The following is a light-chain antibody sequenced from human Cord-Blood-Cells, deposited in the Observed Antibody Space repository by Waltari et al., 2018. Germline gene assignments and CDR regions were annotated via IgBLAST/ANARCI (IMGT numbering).Light chain of an antibody. Sequence: DIVLTQSPGTLSLSPGERATLSCRASQSFSSSYVAWYQQKPGQAPRLLIYGASSRATCIPDRFSGSGSGTDFTLTISRLEPEDFAVYYCQQYGSSPGFGQGTKLEIK. CDR2: GAS. CDR3: QQYGSSPG. J-gene: IGKJ2*03. CDR1: QSFSSSY. V-gene: IGKV3-20*01.